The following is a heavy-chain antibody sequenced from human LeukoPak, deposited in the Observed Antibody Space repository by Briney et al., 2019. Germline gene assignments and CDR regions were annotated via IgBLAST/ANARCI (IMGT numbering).Heavy chain of an antibody. CDR2: MSGSGGST. CDR1: GFTFSSYA. Sequence: GGSLRLSCAASGFTFSSYAMSWVRQAPGKGLEWVSAMSGSGGSTYYADSVKGRFTISRDNSKNTLYLQMNSLRAEDTAVYYCAKTWWYRYYFDYWGQGTLVTVSS. CDR3: AKTWWYRYYFDY. V-gene: IGHV3-23*01. D-gene: IGHD2-15*01. J-gene: IGHJ4*02.